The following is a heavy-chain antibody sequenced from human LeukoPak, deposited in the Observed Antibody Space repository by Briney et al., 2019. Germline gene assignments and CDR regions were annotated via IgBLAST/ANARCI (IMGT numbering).Heavy chain of an antibody. J-gene: IGHJ6*04. CDR3: ARGRGITILSDV. CDR1: GGSISSYY. Sequence: SETLSLTCTVSGGSISSYYWSWIRQPPGKGLEWIGYIYYSGSTNYNPSLKSRVTISVDTSKNQFSLKLSSVTAADTAVYYCARGRGITILSDVWGKGTTVTVSS. V-gene: IGHV4-59*01. CDR2: IYYSGST. D-gene: IGHD3-3*01.